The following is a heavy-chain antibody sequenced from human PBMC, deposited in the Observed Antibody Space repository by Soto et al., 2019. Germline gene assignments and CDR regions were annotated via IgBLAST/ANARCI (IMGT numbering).Heavy chain of an antibody. J-gene: IGHJ4*02. V-gene: IGHV4-39*01. Sequence: SETLSLTCTVSGGSISSSSYYWGWIRQPPGKGLEWIGSIYYSGSTYYNPSLKSRVTISVDTSKNQFSLKLSSLTAADTAVYYCARHGIIAVAGYFDYWGQGTLVTVSS. D-gene: IGHD6-19*01. CDR1: GGSISSSSYY. CDR2: IYYSGST. CDR3: ARHGIIAVAGYFDY.